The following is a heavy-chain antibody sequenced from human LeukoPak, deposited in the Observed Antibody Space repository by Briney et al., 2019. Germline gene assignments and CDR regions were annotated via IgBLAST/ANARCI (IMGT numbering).Heavy chain of an antibody. V-gene: IGHV4-38-2*01. D-gene: IGHD3-10*01. CDR1: GYSLSSGYY. CDR2: IYHNRGT. J-gene: IGHJ6*04. Sequence: SETLSLTCAVSGYSLSSGYYWGWIRRPPGKGLEWIGSIYHNRGTYYNPSLKSRVTISMDTSKNQFSLRLSSVTAADTAVYYCASYYASGVSAYDYFGMDVWGKGTTVTVSS. CDR3: ASYYASGVSAYDYFGMDV.